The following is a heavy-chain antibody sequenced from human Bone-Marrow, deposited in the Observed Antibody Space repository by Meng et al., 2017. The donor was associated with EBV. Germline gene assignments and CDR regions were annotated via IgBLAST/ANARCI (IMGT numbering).Heavy chain of an antibody. V-gene: IGHV1-69*01. CDR3: ASESGRGFTPDY. J-gene: IGHJ4*02. D-gene: IGHD3-10*01. Sequence: QVRGGQVGAEGRKPGSPVKVSRKTSGGTFRSDAISWVRQAPGQGLEWMGGLIPLSDAPHYAQKFQGRVTITADESTSTHYLDLSGLRAEDTAVYYCASESGRGFTPDYWGQGTLVTVSS. CDR1: GGTFRSDA. CDR2: LIPLSDAP.